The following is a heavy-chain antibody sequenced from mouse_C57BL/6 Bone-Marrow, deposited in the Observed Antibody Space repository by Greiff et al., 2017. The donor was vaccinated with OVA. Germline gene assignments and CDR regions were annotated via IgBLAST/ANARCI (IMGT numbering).Heavy chain of an antibody. Sequence: DVKLVESGDGLVKPGGSLKLSCAASGFTFSSYAMSWVRQTPEKRLEWVAYISSGGDYIYYADTVKGRFTISRDNARNTLYLQMSSLKSEDTAMYYCTRSSHWFAYWGQGTLVTVSA. V-gene: IGHV5-9-1*02. CDR1: GFTFSSYA. CDR2: ISSGGDYI. J-gene: IGHJ3*01. D-gene: IGHD1-1*01. CDR3: TRSSHWFAY.